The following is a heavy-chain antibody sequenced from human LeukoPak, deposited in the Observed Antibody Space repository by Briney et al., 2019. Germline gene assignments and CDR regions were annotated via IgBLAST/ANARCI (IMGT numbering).Heavy chain of an antibody. V-gene: IGHV4-34*01. J-gene: IGHJ6*03. CDR2: INHSGST. CDR1: GGSFSGYY. D-gene: IGHD2-21*02. CDR3: AGGRKDCGGDCSLYWYYYYYYMDV. Sequence: PSETLSLTCAVYGGSFSGYYWSWIRQPPGKGLEWIGEINHSGSTNYNPSLKSRVTISVDTSKNQFSLKLSSVTAADTAVYYCAGGRKDCGGDCSLYWYYYYYYMDVWGKGTTVTVSS.